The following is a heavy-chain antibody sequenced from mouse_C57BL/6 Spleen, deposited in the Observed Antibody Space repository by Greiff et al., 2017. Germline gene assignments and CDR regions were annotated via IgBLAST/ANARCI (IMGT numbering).Heavy chain of an antibody. CDR2: ISSGSSTI. CDR3: SRDLTGFDY. V-gene: IGHV5-17*01. CDR1: GFTFSDYG. Sequence: EVQGVESGGGLVKPGGSLKLSCAASGFTFSDYGMHWVRQAPEKGLEWVAYISSGSSTIYYADTVQGRFTISRDNAQNTLFLQMSSLRSEDTAMYSCSRDLTGFDYWSQGTTLTVSS. J-gene: IGHJ2*01. D-gene: IGHD4-1*01.